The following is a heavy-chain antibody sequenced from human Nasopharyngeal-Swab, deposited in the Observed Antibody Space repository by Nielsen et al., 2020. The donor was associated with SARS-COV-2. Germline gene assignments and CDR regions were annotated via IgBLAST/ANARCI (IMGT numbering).Heavy chain of an antibody. Sequence: SVKVSGKASGGTFSSYAISWVRQAPGQGLEWMGGIIPIFGTANYAQKFQGRVTIIADESTSTAYMELSSLRSEDTAVYYCASRPASVRAVAGATDYWGQGTLVTVSS. CDR2: IIPIFGTA. V-gene: IGHV1-69*13. CDR3: ASRPASVRAVAGATDY. J-gene: IGHJ4*02. CDR1: GGTFSSYA. D-gene: IGHD6-19*01.